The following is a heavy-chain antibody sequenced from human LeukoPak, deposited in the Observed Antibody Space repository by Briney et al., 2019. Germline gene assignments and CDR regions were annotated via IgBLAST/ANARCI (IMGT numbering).Heavy chain of an antibody. CDR2: IYWNDDK. CDR3: AHSLIVGYYYDSRGHFDY. V-gene: IGHV2-5*01. J-gene: IGHJ4*02. CDR1: GFSLSTSGVG. D-gene: IGHD3-22*01. Sequence: SRPTMVNPTQTLTLTCTFSGFSLSTSGVGVGWIRQPPGKALEWLALIYWNDDKRYSPSLKSRLTITKDTSKNQVVLTMTNMDPVDTATYYCAHSLIVGYYYDSRGHFDYWGQGTLVTVSS.